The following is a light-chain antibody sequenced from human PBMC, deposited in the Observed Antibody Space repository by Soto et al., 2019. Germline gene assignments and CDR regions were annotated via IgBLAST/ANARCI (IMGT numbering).Light chain of an antibody. Sequence: QAVVTQEPSLTVSPGGTVTLTCGSSTGAVTSGHYPYWFQQKPGQAPRTLIYDTSNKHSWTPARFSGSLLGGKAALTLLGAQPEDEAEHYCLLSYSGARGVFGGGTKLTVL. CDR2: DTS. J-gene: IGLJ2*01. CDR1: TGAVTSGHY. CDR3: LLSYSGARGV. V-gene: IGLV7-46*02.